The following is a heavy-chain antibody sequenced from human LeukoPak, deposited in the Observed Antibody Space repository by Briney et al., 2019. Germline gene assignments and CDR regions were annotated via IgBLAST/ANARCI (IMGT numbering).Heavy chain of an antibody. V-gene: IGHV2-70*01. CDR1: GFSLSTSGMC. Sequence: ESGPALVKPTQTLTLTCTFSGFSLSTSGMCVSWIRQPPGKALEWLALIDWDDDKYYSTSLKTRLTISKGTSKNQVVLTMTNMDPVDTATYYCARNTYRRRWFDPWGQGTLVTVSS. CDR2: IDWDDDK. J-gene: IGHJ5*02. CDR3: ARNTYRRRWFDP. D-gene: IGHD4-11*01.